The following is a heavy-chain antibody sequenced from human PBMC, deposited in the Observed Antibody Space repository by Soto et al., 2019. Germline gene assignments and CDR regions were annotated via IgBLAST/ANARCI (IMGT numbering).Heavy chain of an antibody. J-gene: IGHJ6*02. CDR1: GFTFDDYA. CDR2: ISWNSGSI. D-gene: IGHD3-22*01. Sequence: EVQLVESGGGLVQPGRSLRLSCAASGFTFDDYAMHWVRQGPGKGLEWVSGISWNSGSIGYADSVKGRFTISRDNAKNSLYLQMNSLRPEDTALYYCAKPEVVKNGMDVWGQGTTVTVSS. CDR3: AKPEVVKNGMDV. V-gene: IGHV3-9*01.